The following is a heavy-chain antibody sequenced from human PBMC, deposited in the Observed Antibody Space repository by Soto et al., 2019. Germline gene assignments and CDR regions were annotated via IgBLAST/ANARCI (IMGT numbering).Heavy chain of an antibody. CDR1: GFTFSSYA. CDR2: ISNDGRDK. Sequence: QVQLVESGGGVVQPGRSLRLSCAASGFTFSSYAIHWVRQAPGKGLEWVAVISNDGRDKHDADSVKGRFTISRDNSKNTLYLEMNSLRADDTAVYYCAKDLDIAAADYYFDYWGQGTLVTVSS. CDR3: AKDLDIAAADYYFDY. J-gene: IGHJ4*02. D-gene: IGHD6-13*01. V-gene: IGHV3-30*18.